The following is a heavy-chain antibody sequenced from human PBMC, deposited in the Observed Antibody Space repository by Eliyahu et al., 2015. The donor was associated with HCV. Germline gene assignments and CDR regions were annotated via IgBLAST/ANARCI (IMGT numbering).Heavy chain of an antibody. CDR1: GFTFSSLG. CDR2: XSGSGSNT. CDR3: AKDGYGTVDY. J-gene: IGHJ4*02. Sequence: EVQLLESGGALVQPGXSLRLSCAAXGFTFSSLGMRWVRQAPGKGLXWVSXXSGSGSNTFYADSVKGRXTISRDNSKNTLYLQMKSLRXEDTALYFCAKDGYGTVDYWGQGTLVTVSS. D-gene: IGHD4-17*01. V-gene: IGHV3-23*01.